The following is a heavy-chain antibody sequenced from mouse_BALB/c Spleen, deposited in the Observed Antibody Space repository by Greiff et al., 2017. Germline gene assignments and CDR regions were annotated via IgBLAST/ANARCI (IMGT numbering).Heavy chain of an antibody. D-gene: IGHD2-1*01. J-gene: IGHJ3*01. CDR1: GFTFTDYY. Sequence: EVKLVESGGGLVQPGGSLRLSCATSGFTFTDYYMSWVRQPPGKALEWLGFIRNKANGYTTEYSASVKGRFTISRDNSQSILYLQMNTLRAEDSAAYYCARDPYGNSFAYWGQGTLVTVSA. CDR2: IRNKANGYTT. V-gene: IGHV7-3*02. CDR3: ARDPYGNSFAY.